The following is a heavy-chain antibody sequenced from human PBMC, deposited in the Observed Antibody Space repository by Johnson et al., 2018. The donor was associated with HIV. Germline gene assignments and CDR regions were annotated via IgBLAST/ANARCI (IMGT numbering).Heavy chain of an antibody. D-gene: IGHD3-10*01. CDR3: AKTRMGGILDAFDL. CDR2: ITYDGTNK. Sequence: QVQQVESGGGLVQPGGSLRLSCAASGFTFSRYDMHWVRQAPGKGLEWVAGITYDGTNKYYADSVKGRFTLSRDNSKNTLDLQMNSLTIEDTAVFYCAKTRMGGILDAFDLWGQGTMVIVS. J-gene: IGHJ3*01. CDR1: GFTFSRYD. V-gene: IGHV3-30*18.